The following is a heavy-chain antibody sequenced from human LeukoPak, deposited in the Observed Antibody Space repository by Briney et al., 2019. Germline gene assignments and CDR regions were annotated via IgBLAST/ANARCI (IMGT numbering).Heavy chain of an antibody. CDR3: ARSLYGSGSYYNWFDP. CDR1: GGSLSITNYY. D-gene: IGHD3-10*01. CDR2: IYYSGTT. Sequence: SETLSLTCTVSGGSLSITNYYWAWIRQPPGKGLEWIGSIYYSGTTYYNPSLKSRVTLSIDTSKNQFSLKLSSVTAADTAVYYCARSLYGSGSYYNWFDPWGQGTLVTVSS. J-gene: IGHJ5*02. V-gene: IGHV4-39*01.